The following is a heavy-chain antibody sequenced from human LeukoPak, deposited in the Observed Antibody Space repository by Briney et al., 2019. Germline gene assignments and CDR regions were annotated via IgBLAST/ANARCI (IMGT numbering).Heavy chain of an antibody. Sequence: SGPTLVKPTQTLTLTCTLSGFSFSTGGVHVGWIRQPPEKTLEWLAFIYWDGDKRYSPSLKNRLTITNDSPKNQVVLTMTNLDPVNTAGYYCVRNIVGETDYFDYWGQGVLVTVSS. CDR1: GFSFSTGGVH. CDR3: VRNIVGETDYFDY. D-gene: IGHD1-26*01. CDR2: IYWDGDK. V-gene: IGHV2-5*02. J-gene: IGHJ4*02.